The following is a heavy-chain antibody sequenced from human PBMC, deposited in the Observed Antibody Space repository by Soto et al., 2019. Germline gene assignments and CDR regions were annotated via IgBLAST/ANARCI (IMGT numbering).Heavy chain of an antibody. CDR1: GFTFSSYS. D-gene: IGHD6-19*01. CDR2: INGDGSST. CDR3: VTATAVSFDL. J-gene: IGHJ4*02. V-gene: IGHV3-74*03. Sequence: EVQLVESGGGLVQPGGSLRLSCAASGFTFSSYSIHWVRQAPGKGLVWVARINGDGSSTAYADSVKGRFTISRDNARNMLYLQVNSLGVEDTAVYFCVTATAVSFDLWGQGTLVTVSS.